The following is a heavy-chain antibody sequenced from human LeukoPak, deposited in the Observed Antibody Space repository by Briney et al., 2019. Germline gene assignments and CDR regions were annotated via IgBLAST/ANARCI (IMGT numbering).Heavy chain of an antibody. CDR1: GFTFSNAW. J-gene: IGHJ6*04. CDR2: IKSKTDGGTT. CDR3: TTENPAGYYYGMDV. Sequence: SGGSLRLSCAASGFTFSNAWMSWVRQAPGKGLEWVGRIKSKTDGGTTDYAAPVKGRFTISRDDSTNTLYLQMNSLKTEDTAVYYCTTENPAGYYYGMDVWGKGTTVTVSS. V-gene: IGHV3-15*01.